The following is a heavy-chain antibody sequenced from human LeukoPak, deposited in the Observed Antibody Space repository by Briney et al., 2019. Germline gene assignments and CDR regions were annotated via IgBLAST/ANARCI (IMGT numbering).Heavy chain of an antibody. CDR3: ARVLPRQGAAMVSWTNDY. CDR2: ISDSGRTT. J-gene: IGHJ4*02. V-gene: IGHV3-48*03. D-gene: IGHD5-18*01. Sequence: GGSLRLSCAVSGLTFSNFKMNWVRQAPGKGLEWVSYISDSGRTTFYADSVKGRFTISRDNAKNSLYLQMNSLRAEDTAVYYCARVLPRQGAAMVSWTNDYWGQGTLVTVSS. CDR1: GLTFSNFK.